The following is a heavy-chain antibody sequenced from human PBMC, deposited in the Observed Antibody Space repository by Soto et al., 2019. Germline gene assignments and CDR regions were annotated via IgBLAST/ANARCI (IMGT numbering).Heavy chain of an antibody. CDR2: VYYSGTT. Sequence: SETLSLTCSVSGGSVSNKTYYWSWIRQPPGKRLEWIGYVYYSGTTNYNPSLKGRVTISVDLSKNQFSLRLSSVTTADTALYYCARTTAVPNTLRSRYFFDYWGQRTLVTVSS. CDR1: GGSVSNKTYY. D-gene: IGHD4-17*01. V-gene: IGHV4-61*01. J-gene: IGHJ4*02. CDR3: ARTTAVPNTLRSRYFFDY.